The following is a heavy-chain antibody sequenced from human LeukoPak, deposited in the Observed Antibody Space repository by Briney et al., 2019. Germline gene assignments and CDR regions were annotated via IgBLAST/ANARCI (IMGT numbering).Heavy chain of an antibody. CDR1: GFAFHDYA. CDR2: ISWNGGTI. J-gene: IGHJ4*02. D-gene: IGHD6-6*01. Sequence: GGSLRLSCAASGFAFHDYAMHWVRQAPGKGLEWVSGISWNGGTIDYADSVKGRFTISRDNAKNSLYLQMNSLRPEDMALYYCAKGPTYSSSSLFDYWGQGILVAVSS. CDR3: AKGPTYSSSSLFDY. V-gene: IGHV3-9*03.